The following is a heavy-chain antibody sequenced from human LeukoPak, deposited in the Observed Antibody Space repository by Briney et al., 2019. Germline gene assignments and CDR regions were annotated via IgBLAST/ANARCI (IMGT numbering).Heavy chain of an antibody. V-gene: IGHV3-21*01. Sequence: GGSLRLSCAASGFTFSSYSMNWVRQAPGKGLEWVSSISSSSSYIYYADSVKGRFTISRDNAKNSLYLQMNSLRAEDTAVYYCAGYCSGGSCYGADPWGQGTLVTVSS. CDR3: AGYCSGGSCYGADP. CDR1: GFTFSSYS. J-gene: IGHJ5*02. D-gene: IGHD2-15*01. CDR2: ISSSSSYI.